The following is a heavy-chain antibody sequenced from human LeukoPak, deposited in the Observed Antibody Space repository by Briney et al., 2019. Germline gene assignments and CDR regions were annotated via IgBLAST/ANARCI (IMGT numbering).Heavy chain of an antibody. CDR1: GFTFSSYD. J-gene: IGHJ4*02. CDR3: ARVPDRNSWYFDY. V-gene: IGHV3-66*01. D-gene: IGHD6-13*01. CDR2: ISGGGST. Sequence: PGGSLRLSCSASGFTFSSYDMSWVRQAPGKGLEWVSVISGGGSTYYADSVKGRFTISRDNSKNTVYLQMNSLRAEETAVYYCARVPDRNSWYFDYWGQGTLVTVSS.